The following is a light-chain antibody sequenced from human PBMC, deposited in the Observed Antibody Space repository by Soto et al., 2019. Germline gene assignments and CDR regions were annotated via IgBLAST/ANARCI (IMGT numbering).Light chain of an antibody. J-gene: IGLJ2*01. V-gene: IGLV1-40*01. CDR2: GNS. CDR3: QSYDSSLSGVV. CDR1: SSNIGAGYD. Sequence: QSVLTQPPSVSGAPGQRVTISCTGSSSNIGAGYDVHWYQQLPGTAPKLLIYGNSNRPSGVPDRFSGSKSGTSASLAITGLQAEDEADYYRQSYDSSLSGVVFGGGTKLTAL.